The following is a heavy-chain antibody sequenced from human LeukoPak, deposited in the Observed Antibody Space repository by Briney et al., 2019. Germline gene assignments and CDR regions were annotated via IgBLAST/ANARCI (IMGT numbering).Heavy chain of an antibody. CDR3: MRGDTGTNSNDC. CDR1: GFSIYSHY. CDR2: INPDGRNI. J-gene: IGHJ4*02. Sequence: GGSLRLSCAASGFSIYSHYWGGIRQAPGKGPVWFSHINPDGRNIAYADSVKGRFTISIDSAKNTLYLQMNSLIVADTAVYYCMRGDTGTNSNDCWGQGTLVTVSS. V-gene: IGHV3-74*01. D-gene: IGHD1-7*01.